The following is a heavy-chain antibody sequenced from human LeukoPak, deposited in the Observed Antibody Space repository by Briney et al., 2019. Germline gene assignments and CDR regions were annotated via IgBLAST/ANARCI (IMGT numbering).Heavy chain of an antibody. V-gene: IGHV1-46*01. J-gene: IGHJ4*02. D-gene: IGHD4-17*01. CDR3: ARAPLTTESDY. CDR2: INPSGGST. CDR1: GYTFTSYY. Sequence: ASVKVSCKASGYTFTSYYMHWVRQAPGQGLEWMGIINPSGGSTSYAQKFQGRVTMTTDTSTSTAYMELRSLRSDDTAVYYCARAPLTTESDYWGQGTLVTVSS.